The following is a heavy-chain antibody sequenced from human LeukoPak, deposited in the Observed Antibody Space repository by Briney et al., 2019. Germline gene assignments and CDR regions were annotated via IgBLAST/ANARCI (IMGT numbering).Heavy chain of an antibody. J-gene: IGHJ4*02. Sequence: GGSLRHSCAASGFTFSSYAMSWLRQAPGKGLEWVSAISGSGGSTYYADSVKGRFTISRDNSKNTLYLQMNSLRAEDTAVYYCAKDLTVTIDYWGQGTLVTVSS. CDR3: AKDLTVTIDY. V-gene: IGHV3-23*01. CDR2: ISGSGGST. CDR1: GFTFSSYA. D-gene: IGHD4-11*01.